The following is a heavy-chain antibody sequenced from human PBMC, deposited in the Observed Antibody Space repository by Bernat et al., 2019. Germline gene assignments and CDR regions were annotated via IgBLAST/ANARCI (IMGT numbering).Heavy chain of an antibody. V-gene: IGHV2-5*02. CDR1: GFSLSTSGVG. Sequence: QITLKESGPTLVKPTQTLTLTCTFSGFSLSTSGVGVGCIRQPPGKALEWLALIYWDDDKRYSPSLKSRLTITKDTSKNQVVLTMTNMDPVDTATYYCARGYDFWSGYYTGDYYYYGMDVWGQGTTVTVSS. J-gene: IGHJ6*02. D-gene: IGHD3-3*01. CDR3: ARGYDFWSGYYTGDYYYYGMDV. CDR2: IYWDDDK.